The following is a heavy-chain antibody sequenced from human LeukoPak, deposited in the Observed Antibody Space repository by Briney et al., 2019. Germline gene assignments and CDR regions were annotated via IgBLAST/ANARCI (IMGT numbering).Heavy chain of an antibody. V-gene: IGHV3-30*03. D-gene: IGHD1-7*01. CDR3: ASQTGTTPR. CDR2: ISHDGSNK. Sequence: GGSLRLSCAASGFSFSSYGMHWVRQAPGKGLEWVAVISHDGSNKYYADSVKGRFTISRDNSKNTLYLQMNSLRVEDTAVYYCASQTGTTPRWGQGTLVTVSS. CDR1: GFSFSSYG. J-gene: IGHJ4*02.